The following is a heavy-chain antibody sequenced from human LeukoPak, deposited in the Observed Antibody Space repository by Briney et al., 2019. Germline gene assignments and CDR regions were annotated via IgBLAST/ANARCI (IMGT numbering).Heavy chain of an antibody. D-gene: IGHD6-19*01. J-gene: IGHJ5*02. CDR1: GFIYSDYW. CDR2: IKTDGSGK. Sequence: PGGSLRLSCAASGFIYSDYWMSWVRQAPGKGLEWVANIKTDGSGKYYVDSVKGRFTISRDNAKNSLYLQMSSLRAEDTAVYYCARGGWRPDPWGQGTLVTVPS. V-gene: IGHV3-7*01. CDR3: ARGGWRPDP.